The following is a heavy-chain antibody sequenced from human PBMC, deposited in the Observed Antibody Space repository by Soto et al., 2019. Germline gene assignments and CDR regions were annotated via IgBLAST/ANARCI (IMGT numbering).Heavy chain of an antibody. CDR1: GFTFSNYW. J-gene: IGHJ4*02. V-gene: IGHV3-74*01. Sequence: EVQLVESGGGVVQPGGSLRLSCAGSGFTFSNYWMHWVRQAPGKGLEWVSRIDQDGPTDYADSVRGRFTLSRDNAENTLDLHINSLRPEDTAVYYCVRDSHGDYWGEGTLVTVSS. CDR3: VRDSHGDY. CDR2: IDQDGPT.